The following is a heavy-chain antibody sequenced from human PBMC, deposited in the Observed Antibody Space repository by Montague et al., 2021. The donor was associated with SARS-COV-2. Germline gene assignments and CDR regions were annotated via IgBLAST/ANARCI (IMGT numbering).Heavy chain of an antibody. CDR1: GASVASGNFY. J-gene: IGHJ4*02. CDR3: ARSRANVPSRPGFDY. CDR2: MYYTGHT. V-gene: IGHV4-61*01. Sequence: SETLSLTCTVSGASVASGNFYWGWIRQPPGKGLEWIGYMYYTGHTNYNPSLESRVTMPVDPSKNQFSLTLTPVTAADTAVYYCARSRANVPSRPGFDYWGQGALVTVSS. D-gene: IGHD6-6*01.